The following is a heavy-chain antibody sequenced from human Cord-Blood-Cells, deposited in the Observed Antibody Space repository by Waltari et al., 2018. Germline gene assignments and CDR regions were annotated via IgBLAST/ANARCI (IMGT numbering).Heavy chain of an antibody. D-gene: IGHD3-10*01. CDR3: ARRITMVRGVKSGVDY. CDR2: INHSGST. CDR1: CGSFSGYD. J-gene: IGHJ4*02. Sequence: QVQLQQWGAGLLKPSETLSLTCAVYCGSFSGYDWSWIRQPPGKGLEWIGEINHSGSTNYNPSLKSRVTISVDTSKNQFSLKLSSVTAADTAVYYCARRITMVRGVKSGVDYWGQGTLVTVSS. V-gene: IGHV4-34*01.